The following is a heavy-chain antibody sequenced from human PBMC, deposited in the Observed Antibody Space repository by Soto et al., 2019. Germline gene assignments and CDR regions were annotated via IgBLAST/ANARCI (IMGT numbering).Heavy chain of an antibody. J-gene: IGHJ4*02. CDR2: IYWNDDK. CDR3: ARHSYDSSGYYYGDY. CDR1: GFSLSTSGVA. V-gene: IGHV2-5*01. Sequence: QITLKESGPTLVKPTQTLTLTCTFSGFSLSTSGVAVGWIRQPPGKALEWLALIYWNDDKRYSPSLKSRLTITTDTSKNQVVLTMTNMDHVDTATYYCARHSYDSSGYYYGDYWGQGTLVTVSS. D-gene: IGHD3-22*01.